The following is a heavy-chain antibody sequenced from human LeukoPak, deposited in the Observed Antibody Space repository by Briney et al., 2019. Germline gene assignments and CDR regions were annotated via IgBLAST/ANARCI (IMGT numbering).Heavy chain of an antibody. V-gene: IGHV4-59*01. D-gene: IGHD5-18*01. J-gene: IGHJ4*02. CDR3: ARDKRHSYGRYFDH. CDR1: GDSISTYH. CDR2: MQSSGNS. Sequence: SETLSLTCSVSGDSISTYHWNWIRKPPGKGLEWIALMQSSGNSNYNPSLKSRVTMFVDTSKNQFVLNLRSVTAADTAVYYCARDKRHSYGRYFDHWGQGMLVTVSS.